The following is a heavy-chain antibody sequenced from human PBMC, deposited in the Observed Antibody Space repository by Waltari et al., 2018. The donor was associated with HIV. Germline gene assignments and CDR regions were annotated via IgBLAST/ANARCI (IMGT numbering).Heavy chain of an antibody. CDR1: GGSINSGSYY. CDR3: TRTSTGSDYYYEVDV. V-gene: IGHV4-61*02. D-gene: IGHD3-22*01. CDR2: LYTSGNT. Sequence: LSLTCTVSGGSINSGSYYWNWIRQPAGKGLEWIGRLYTSGNTNYNPSLKSRVTITVDTSKNQFSLRLSSVTASDTGIYYCTRTSTGSDYYYEVDVWGQGTTVTVS. J-gene: IGHJ6*02.